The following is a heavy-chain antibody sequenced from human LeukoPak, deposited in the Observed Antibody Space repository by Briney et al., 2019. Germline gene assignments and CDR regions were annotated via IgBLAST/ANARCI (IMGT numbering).Heavy chain of an antibody. V-gene: IGHV3-23*01. D-gene: IGHD3-22*01. CDR2: ISGSGGST. CDR3: AEDPPDYYDSSGEVVY. J-gene: IGHJ4*02. Sequence: GGSLRLSCAASGFTFSSYAMSWVRQAPGKGLEWVSAISGSGGSTYYADSVKGRFTISRDNSKNTLYLQMNSLRAEDTAVYYCAEDPPDYYDSSGEVVYWGQGTLVTVSS. CDR1: GFTFSSYA.